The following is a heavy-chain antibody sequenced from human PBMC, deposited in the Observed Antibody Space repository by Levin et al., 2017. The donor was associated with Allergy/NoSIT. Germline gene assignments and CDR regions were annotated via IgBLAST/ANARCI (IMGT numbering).Heavy chain of an antibody. J-gene: IGHJ4*02. CDR3: ARDRRWSSSGGTFFGY. Sequence: GGSLRLSCEVSGFTFSNSWMSWVRQAPGKGLEWVANIKQDGSEKYYVDSVKGRFTISRDNAKSSLLLQMNSLRVEDTAIYYCARDRRWSSSGGTFFGYWGQGTLVTVSS. D-gene: IGHD6-13*01. CDR2: IKQDGSEK. V-gene: IGHV3-7*01. CDR1: GFTFSNSW.